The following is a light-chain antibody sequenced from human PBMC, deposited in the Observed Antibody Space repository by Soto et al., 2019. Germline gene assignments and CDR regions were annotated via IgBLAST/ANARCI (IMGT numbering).Light chain of an antibody. J-gene: IGKJ1*01. Sequence: DIQMTQSPSTLSASVGDRVTITCRASQSIRSWLAWYQQKPGKAPKVLIYDASSLESGVPSRFSGSGSGTEFTLTISSLQPDDSETYYCQHNNGYSWTFGQGTKVDIK. V-gene: IGKV1-5*01. CDR3: QHNNGYSWT. CDR1: QSIRSW. CDR2: DAS.